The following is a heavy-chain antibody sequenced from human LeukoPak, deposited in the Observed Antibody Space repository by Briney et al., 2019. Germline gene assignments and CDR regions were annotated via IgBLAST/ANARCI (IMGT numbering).Heavy chain of an antibody. Sequence: ASVKVSCKASGYTFTGYYMHWVRQAPGQGLEWMGWINPNSGGTNYAQEFQGRVTMTRDTSISTAYMELSRLRSDDTAVYYCARQYLYDFWSGYYGYWGQGTLVTVSS. J-gene: IGHJ4*02. CDR1: GYTFTGYY. CDR2: INPNSGGT. CDR3: ARQYLYDFWSGYYGY. D-gene: IGHD3-3*01. V-gene: IGHV1-2*02.